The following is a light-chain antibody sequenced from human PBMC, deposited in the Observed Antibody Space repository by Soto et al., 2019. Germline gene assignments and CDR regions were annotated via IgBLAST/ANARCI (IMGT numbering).Light chain of an antibody. J-gene: IGLJ3*02. CDR1: GSDVGGYNS. CDR2: EVS. CDR3: SSYTTRGTLVV. Sequence: QSALTQPASVSGSPGQSITISCTGTGSDVGGYNSVSWYQQYPGKAPKLIIYEVSNRPSGVSNRFSGSKSGNTASLTISGLQAEDESDYYCSSYTTRGTLVVFGGGTQLTVL. V-gene: IGLV2-14*01.